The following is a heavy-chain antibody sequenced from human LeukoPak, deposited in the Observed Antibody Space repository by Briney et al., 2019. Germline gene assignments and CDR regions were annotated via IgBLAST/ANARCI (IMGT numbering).Heavy chain of an antibody. V-gene: IGHV3-11*01. CDR3: ARNGYYDTSAYYPFDY. CDR2: IGHSGTTI. CDR1: GFSFNDYY. Sequence: GGSLRLSCAASGFSFNDYYMTWIRQAPGKGLEWVSYIGHSGTTIYYADSVKGRFTISRDNAKNSLYLQMNSLRAEDTAVYYCARNGYYDTSAYYPFDYWGQGTLVTVSS. D-gene: IGHD3-22*01. J-gene: IGHJ4*02.